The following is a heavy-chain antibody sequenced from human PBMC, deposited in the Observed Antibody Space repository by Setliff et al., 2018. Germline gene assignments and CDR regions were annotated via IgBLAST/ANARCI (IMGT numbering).Heavy chain of an antibody. Sequence: GESLKISCAASGFTFSDYYMHWVRQAPGKGLDWVSYISSGDGNIIYYAESVRGQFTISRDIAKNTLYLQINSLRAEDTAVYYCARAFGGNSDAFDIWGQGTMVTVSS. J-gene: IGHJ3*02. CDR1: GFTFSDYY. CDR3: ARAFGGNSDAFDI. CDR2: ISSGDGNII. V-gene: IGHV3-11*04. D-gene: IGHD2-21*02.